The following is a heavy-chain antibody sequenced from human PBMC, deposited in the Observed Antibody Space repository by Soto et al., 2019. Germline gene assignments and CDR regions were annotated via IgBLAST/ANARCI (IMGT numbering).Heavy chain of an antibody. CDR2: VCYRERS. CDR1: GGSVTNGSYY. V-gene: IGHV4-39*01. Sequence: KPSETLSLTCTVSGGSVTNGSYYWSWIRQSPGEGLEWIVIVCYRERSYSESSVKSQVTISVDTSKNQFSLNLNSVTASDTAVYFCVSQRTIVIPQAYFDYWGPGALVTVSS. CDR3: VSQRTIVIPQAYFDY. D-gene: IGHD3-16*02. J-gene: IGHJ4*02.